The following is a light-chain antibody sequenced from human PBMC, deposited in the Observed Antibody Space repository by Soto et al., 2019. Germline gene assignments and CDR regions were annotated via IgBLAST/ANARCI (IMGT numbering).Light chain of an antibody. CDR1: SSNIGGNS. V-gene: IGLV1-51*01. CDR3: GSWDSILSAYV. CDR2: DDD. J-gene: IGLJ1*01. Sequence: QSVLTQPPSVSAAPGQRVTISCSGSSSNIGGNSVSWYQQIPGTAPKLLIYDDDKRPSGIPDRFSGSKSGTSATLGITGFQTGDEADYYCGSWDSILSAYVFGTGTKVTVL.